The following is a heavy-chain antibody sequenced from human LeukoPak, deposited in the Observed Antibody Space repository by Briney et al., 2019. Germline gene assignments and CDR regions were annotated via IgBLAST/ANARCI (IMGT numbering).Heavy chain of an antibody. J-gene: IGHJ4*02. CDR3: ARGFNYYDSSGYYYEG. CDR1: GGSISSYY. V-gene: IGHV4-4*07. D-gene: IGHD3-22*01. CDR2: IYTSGST. Sequence: SETLSLTCTVSGGSISSYYWSWIRQPAGKGLEWIGRIYTSGSTNYNPSLKSRVTISVDTSKNQFSLKLSSVTAADTAVYYCARGFNYYDSSGYYYEGWGQGTLVTVSS.